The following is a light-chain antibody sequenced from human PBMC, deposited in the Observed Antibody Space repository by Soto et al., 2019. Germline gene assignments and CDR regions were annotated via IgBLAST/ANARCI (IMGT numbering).Light chain of an antibody. J-gene: IGKJ4*01. CDR1: QSISSY. V-gene: IGKV1-39*01. CDR3: QQSYSTPPN. Sequence: DIQMTQSPPSLSASVGDRVTITCRASQSISSYLNWYQQKPGKAPKLLIYAASSLQSGVPSRFSGSGSGTDSTLTISSLQPEDFATYYCQQSYSTPPNFGGGTKVDIK. CDR2: AAS.